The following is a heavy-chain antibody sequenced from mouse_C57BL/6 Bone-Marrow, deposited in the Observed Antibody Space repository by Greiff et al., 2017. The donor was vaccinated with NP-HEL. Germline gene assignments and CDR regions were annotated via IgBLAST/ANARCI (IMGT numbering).Heavy chain of an antibody. V-gene: IGHV1-64*01. Sequence: QVQLQQPGAELVKPGASVKLSCKASGYTFTSYWMHWVKQRPGQGLEWIGMIHPNSGSTNYNEKFKSKATLTVDKSSSTAYMQLSSLTSEDSAVYYCARKGLTTVPGFWGQGTTLTVSS. J-gene: IGHJ2*01. CDR3: ARKGLTTVPGF. CDR1: GYTFTSYW. D-gene: IGHD1-1*01. CDR2: IHPNSGST.